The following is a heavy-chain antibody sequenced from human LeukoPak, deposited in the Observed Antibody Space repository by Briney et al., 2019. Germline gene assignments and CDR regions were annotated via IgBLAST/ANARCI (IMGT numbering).Heavy chain of an antibody. Sequence: GGSLRLSCAVSGFTFSSYEMNWVRQAPGKGLEGVSYISGSGTTIYYADSVKGRFTISRDNAKNSLYLQMNSLRAEDTAVYYCARDRSTVTTWVDYWGQGTLVTVSS. V-gene: IGHV3-48*03. J-gene: IGHJ4*02. CDR3: ARDRSTVTTWVDY. CDR1: GFTFSSYE. D-gene: IGHD4-17*01. CDR2: ISGSGTTI.